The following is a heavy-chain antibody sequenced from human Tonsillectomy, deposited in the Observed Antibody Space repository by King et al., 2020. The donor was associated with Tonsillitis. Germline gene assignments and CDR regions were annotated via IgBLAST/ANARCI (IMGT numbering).Heavy chain of an antibody. D-gene: IGHD4-17*01. V-gene: IGHV3-30-3*01. Sequence: VQLVESGGGVVQPGRSLRLSCVASGFTFSSYAMHWVRQAPGKGLEWVAFISFDGSNKYYADSVKSRFTISRDNSKNTLYLQMNRARAEDTAVYFCARRDGALEYYYYGMDVWGQGTTVTVSS. CDR1: GFTFSSYA. CDR3: ARRDGALEYYYYGMDV. CDR2: ISFDGSNK. J-gene: IGHJ6*02.